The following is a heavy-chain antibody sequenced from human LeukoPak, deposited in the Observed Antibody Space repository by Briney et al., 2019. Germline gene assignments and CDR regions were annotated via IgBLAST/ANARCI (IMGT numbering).Heavy chain of an antibody. CDR1: GDSFSRYY. V-gene: IGHV4-59*01. Sequence: SETLSLTCTVSGDSFSRYYWNWIRQPPGKGLEWIGYFHSSGSTTYNPSLKSRVTTSADTSKNQFSLTLTSVTAADTAVYFCARLFAAYSGYDSLFDLWGQGTLVTVSS. J-gene: IGHJ4*02. CDR2: FHSSGST. D-gene: IGHD5-12*01. CDR3: ARLFAAYSGYDSLFDL.